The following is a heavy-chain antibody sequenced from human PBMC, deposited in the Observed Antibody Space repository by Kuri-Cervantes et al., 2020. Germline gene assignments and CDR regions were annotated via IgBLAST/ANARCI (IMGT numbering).Heavy chain of an antibody. CDR3: ASWGGAAAGMGNYYYGMDV. V-gene: IGHV3-7*03. CDR1: GFTFSSYW. Sequence: GESLKISCAASGFTFSSYWMSWVRQAPGKGLEWVANIKQDGSEKYYVDSVKGRFTISRDNSKNTLYLQMNSLRAEDTAVYYCASWGGAAAGMGNYYYGMDVWGQGTTVTVSS. CDR2: IKQDGSEK. D-gene: IGHD6-13*01. J-gene: IGHJ6*02.